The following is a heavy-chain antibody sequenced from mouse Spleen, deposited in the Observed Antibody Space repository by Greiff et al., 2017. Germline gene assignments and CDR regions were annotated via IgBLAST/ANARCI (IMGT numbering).Heavy chain of an antibody. J-gene: IGHJ3*01. CDR3: ATFDGYYSWFAY. D-gene: IGHD2-3*01. Sequence: VKLMESGPGLVQPSQSLSITCTVSGFSLTSYGVHWVRQSPGKGLEWLGVIWSGGSTDYNAAFISRLSISKDNSKSQVFFKMNSLQADDTAIYYCATFDGYYSWFAYWGQGTLVTVSA. V-gene: IGHV2-2*01. CDR2: IWSGGST. CDR1: GFSLTSYG.